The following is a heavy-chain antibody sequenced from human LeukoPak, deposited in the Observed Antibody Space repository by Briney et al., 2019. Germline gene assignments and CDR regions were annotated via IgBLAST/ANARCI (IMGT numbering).Heavy chain of an antibody. CDR1: GGSISSSSYY. D-gene: IGHD3-22*01. J-gene: IGHJ3*02. CDR3: ARPMTYYYDSSGCKSYAFDI. Sequence: ASETLSLTCTVSGGSISSSSYYWGWIRQPPGKGLEWIGSIYYSGSTYYNPSLKSRVTISVDTSKNQFSLKLSSVTAADTAVYYCARPMTYYYDSSGCKSYAFDIWGQGTMVTVSS. V-gene: IGHV4-39*01. CDR2: IYYSGST.